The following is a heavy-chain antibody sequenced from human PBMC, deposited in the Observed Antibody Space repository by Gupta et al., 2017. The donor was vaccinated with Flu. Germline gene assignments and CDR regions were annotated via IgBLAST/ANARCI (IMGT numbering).Heavy chain of an antibody. D-gene: IGHD1-26*01. CDR3: AIATGGCPADY. J-gene: IGHJ4*02. CDR1: GGSISSSSYW. CDR2: ISYSGST. Sequence: CTVSGGSISSSSYWGGWLRQPPGKGLEWIGSISYSGSTYYNPSLKGRVTISADTSKNQFSLRLSSVTAADTAVYYCAIATGGCPADYWGQGT. V-gene: IGHV4-39*01.